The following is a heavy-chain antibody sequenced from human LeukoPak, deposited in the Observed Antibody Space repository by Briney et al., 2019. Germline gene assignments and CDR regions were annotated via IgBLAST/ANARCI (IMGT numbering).Heavy chain of an antibody. J-gene: IGHJ6*02. CDR3: ARDVQYGDYADLGALYYYYGMDV. CDR2: IKQDGSEK. CDR1: GFTFSSYW. Sequence: GGSLRLSCAASGFTFSSYWMSWVRQAPGKGLEWVANIKQDGSEKYYVDSVKGRFTISRDKAKKSLYLQMNSLRAEDTAVYYCARDVQYGDYADLGALYYYYGMDVWGQGTTVTVSS. V-gene: IGHV3-7*01. D-gene: IGHD4-17*01.